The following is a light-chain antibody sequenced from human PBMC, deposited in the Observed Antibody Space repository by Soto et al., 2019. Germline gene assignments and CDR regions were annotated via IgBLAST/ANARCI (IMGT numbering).Light chain of an antibody. Sequence: EIVLTQFPGTLSLSPGERATLSCRASQSVGSNYLAWYQQRPGQPPNLLIFGASHRAPDIPDRFSGSGSGTDFTLTISSLEPEDFAVYYCHQYGSSPRTFGQGTKVAIK. CDR2: GAS. V-gene: IGKV3-20*01. CDR3: HQYGSSPRT. CDR1: QSVGSNY. J-gene: IGKJ1*01.